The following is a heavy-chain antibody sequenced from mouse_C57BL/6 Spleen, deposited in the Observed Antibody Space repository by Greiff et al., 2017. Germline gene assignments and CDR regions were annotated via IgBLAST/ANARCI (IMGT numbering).Heavy chain of an antibody. D-gene: IGHD1-1*01. CDR3: ARGGITTVVAPYAMDY. J-gene: IGHJ4*01. V-gene: IGHV1-85*01. CDR2: IYPRDGRT. CDR1: GYTFTSYD. Sequence: QVQLQQSGPELVKPGASVKLSCKASGYTFTSYDINWVKQRPGQGLEWIGWIYPRDGRTKYNEKFKGKATLTVDTSSSTAYMELHSLTSEDSAVYFCARGGITTVVAPYAMDYWGQGTSVTVSS.